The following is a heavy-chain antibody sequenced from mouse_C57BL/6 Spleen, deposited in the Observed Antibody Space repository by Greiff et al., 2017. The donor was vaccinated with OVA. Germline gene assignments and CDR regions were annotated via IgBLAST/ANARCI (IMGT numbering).Heavy chain of an antibody. CDR2: IPPNSGST. J-gene: IGHJ2*01. CDR1: GYTFTSYW. Sequence: QVQLQQPGAELVKPGASVKLSCKASGYTFTSYWMHWVKQRPGQGLEWIGMIPPNSGSTNYNEKFKSKATLTVDKSSSTAYMQRSSLTSEDSAVYYCARNDGYYEDYWGQGTTLTGPS. D-gene: IGHD2-3*01. CDR3: ARNDGYYEDY. V-gene: IGHV1-64*01.